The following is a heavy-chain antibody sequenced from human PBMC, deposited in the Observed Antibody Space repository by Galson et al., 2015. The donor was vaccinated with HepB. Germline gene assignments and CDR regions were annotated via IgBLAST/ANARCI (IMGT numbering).Heavy chain of an antibody. V-gene: IGHV3-30-3*01. Sequence: SLRLSCAASGFTFSSYAMHWVRQAPGKGLEWVAVISYDGSNKYYADSVKGRFTISRDNSKNTLYLQMNSLRAEDTAVYYCASGVGATLPIDYWGQGTLVTVSS. J-gene: IGHJ4*02. CDR1: GFTFSSYA. CDR3: ASGVGATLPIDY. D-gene: IGHD1-26*01. CDR2: ISYDGSNK.